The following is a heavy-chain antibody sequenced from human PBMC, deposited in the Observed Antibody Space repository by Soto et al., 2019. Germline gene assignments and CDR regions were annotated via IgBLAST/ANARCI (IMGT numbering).Heavy chain of an antibody. CDR1: GGSISSYY. CDR3: ARSLGYCSSTSCSAFDI. D-gene: IGHD2-2*01. V-gene: IGHV4-59*01. J-gene: IGHJ3*02. Sequence: SETLSLTCTVSGGSISSYYWSWIRQPPEKGLEWIGYIYYSGSTNYNPSLKSRVTISVDTSKNQFSLKLSSVTAADTVVYYCARSLGYCSSTSCSAFDIWGQGTMVTVSS. CDR2: IYYSGST.